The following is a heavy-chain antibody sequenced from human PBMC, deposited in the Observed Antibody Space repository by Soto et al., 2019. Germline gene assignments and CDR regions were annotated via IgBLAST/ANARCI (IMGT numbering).Heavy chain of an antibody. Sequence: GGSLRLSCAASGFTVSSNYMSWVRQAPGKGLEWVSVIYSGGSTYYADSVKGRFTISRDNSKNTLYLQMNSLRAEDTAVYYCARDTYSGYDQHSYWGQGTLVTVSS. CDR2: IYSGGST. D-gene: IGHD5-12*01. CDR1: GFTVSSNY. CDR3: ARDTYSGYDQHSY. J-gene: IGHJ4*02. V-gene: IGHV3-66*01.